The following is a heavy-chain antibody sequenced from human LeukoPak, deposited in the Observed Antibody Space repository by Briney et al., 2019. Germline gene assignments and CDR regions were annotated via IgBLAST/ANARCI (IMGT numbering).Heavy chain of an antibody. CDR3: ARDVGGSIDY. V-gene: IGHV3-11*04. D-gene: IGHD1-26*01. CDR1: GFTFSDYY. Sequence: GGSLRLSCAASGFTFSDYYMSWIRQAPGKGLEWVSYISSSGSTIYYADSVKGRFTISRDNAQNSVYLQMSRLRGEDTAVYYCARDVGGSIDYWGQGTLVTVSS. J-gene: IGHJ4*02. CDR2: ISSSGSTI.